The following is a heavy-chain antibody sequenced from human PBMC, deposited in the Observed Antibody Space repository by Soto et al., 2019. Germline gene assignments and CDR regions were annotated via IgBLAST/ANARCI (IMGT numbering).Heavy chain of an antibody. CDR1: GFTFMIYG. V-gene: IGHV3-33*01. CDR2: IWYDGSNK. Sequence: GGSLILSCAASGFTFMIYGMHWVRPAPGKGLEWLAVIWYDGSNKYYADSVKGRFTISRDNSKNTLYLQMNSLRAEDTAVYYCARDGGIVVVTALDYWGQGTLVTVS. D-gene: IGHD3-22*01. CDR3: ARDGGIVVVTALDY. J-gene: IGHJ4*02.